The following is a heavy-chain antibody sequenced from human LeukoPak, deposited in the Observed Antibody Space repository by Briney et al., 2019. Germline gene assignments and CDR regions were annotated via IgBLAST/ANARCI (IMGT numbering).Heavy chain of an antibody. CDR2: INPNSGGT. Sequence: ASVKVSCKASGYTFTGYYMHWVRQAPGQGLEWMGWINPNSGGTNYAQKFQGSVTMTRDTSISTAYMELSRLRSDDTAVYYCARVDTAMVRYFDYWGQGTLVTVSS. CDR3: ARVDTAMVRYFDY. V-gene: IGHV1-2*02. CDR1: GYTFTGYY. J-gene: IGHJ4*02. D-gene: IGHD5-18*01.